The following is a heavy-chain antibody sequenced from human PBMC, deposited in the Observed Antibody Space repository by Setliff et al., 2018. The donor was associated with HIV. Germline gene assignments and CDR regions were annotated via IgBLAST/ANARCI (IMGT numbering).Heavy chain of an antibody. CDR1: GYSFTNFW. CDR3: ARHVGELLSTEIRGNWFDA. Sequence: PGESLKISCKGSGYSFTNFWVGWVRQMPGNGLEWMGLIWPDDSDTMYSPSFQGQVTMSADKSISTAYLQWSSLKASDTAMYYCARHVGELLSTEIRGNWFDAWGQGTRVTVSS. CDR2: IWPDDSDT. D-gene: IGHD3-10*01. V-gene: IGHV5-51*01. J-gene: IGHJ5*02.